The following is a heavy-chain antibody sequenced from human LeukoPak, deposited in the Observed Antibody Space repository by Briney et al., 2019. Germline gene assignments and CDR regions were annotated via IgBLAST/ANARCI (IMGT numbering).Heavy chain of an antibody. V-gene: IGHV1-8*01. CDR3: ARAGRKYAFDY. CDR2: MNPNSGNT. CDR1: GYSFTSHD. J-gene: IGHJ4*02. Sequence: ASVKVSCKASGYSFTSHDINWVRQATGQGLEWMGWMNPNSGNTGYVQKFQGRVTMTTDTSMKTAYIELSSLRSEDTAVYYCARAGRKYAFDYWGQGTLVTASS.